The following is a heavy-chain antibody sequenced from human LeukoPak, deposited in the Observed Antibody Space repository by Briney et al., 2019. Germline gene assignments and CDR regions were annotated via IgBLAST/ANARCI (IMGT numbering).Heavy chain of an antibody. CDR3: AREKDYVD. CDR2: IYYSGST. CDR1: GGSVSSGSYY. D-gene: IGHD4-17*01. J-gene: IGHJ4*02. V-gene: IGHV4-30-4*01. Sequence: SETLSLTCTVSGGSVSSGSYYWSWIRQPPGKGLEWIGYIYYSGSTYYNPSLKSRVTISVDTSKNQFSLKLSSVTAADTAVYYCAREKDYVDWGQGTLVTVSS.